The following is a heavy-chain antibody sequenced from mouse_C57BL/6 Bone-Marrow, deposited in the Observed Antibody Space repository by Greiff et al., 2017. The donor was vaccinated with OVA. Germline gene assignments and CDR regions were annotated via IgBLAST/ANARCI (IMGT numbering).Heavy chain of an antibody. CDR2: IDPSDSYT. CDR3: ARRRYFDV. CDR1: GYTFTSYW. J-gene: IGHJ1*03. Sequence: QVQLQQPGAELVMPGASVKLSCKASGYTFTSYWMHWVKQRPGQGLEWIGEIDPSDSYTNYNQKFKGKSTLTVDKSSSTAYMQLSSLTSEDSAVYYWARRRYFDVWGTGTTVTVSS. V-gene: IGHV1-69*01.